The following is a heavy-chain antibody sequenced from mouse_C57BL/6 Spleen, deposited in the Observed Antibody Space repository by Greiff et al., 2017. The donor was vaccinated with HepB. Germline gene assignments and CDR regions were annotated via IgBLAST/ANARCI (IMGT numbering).Heavy chain of an antibody. CDR3: ARSYDGYYEIWFAY. CDR2: IWWDDDK. D-gene: IGHD2-3*01. J-gene: IGHJ3*01. V-gene: IGHV8-8*01. CDR1: GFSLSTFGMG. Sequence: QVTLKESGPGILQPSQTLSLTCSFSGFSLSTFGMGVGWIRQPSGKGLEWLAHIWWDDDKYYNPALKSRLTISKDTSKNQVFLKIANVDTADTATYYCARSYDGYYEIWFAYWGQGTLVTVSA.